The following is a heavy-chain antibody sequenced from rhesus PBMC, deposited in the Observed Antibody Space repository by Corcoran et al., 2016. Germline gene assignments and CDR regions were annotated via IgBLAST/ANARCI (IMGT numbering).Heavy chain of an antibody. Sequence: QLQLQESGPGLVKPSETLSLTCAVSGGSISSNYWSWRRQPPGKVLDWIGGISGSVGSTDYNSSLKSRFTISPDTSKNQFSLKLSSVTAADTAVYYCARGGWNCFDYWGQGVLVTVSS. CDR1: GGSISSNY. J-gene: IGHJ4*01. CDR3: ARGGWNCFDY. D-gene: IGHD1-1*01. CDR2: ISGSVGST. V-gene: IGHV4-173*01.